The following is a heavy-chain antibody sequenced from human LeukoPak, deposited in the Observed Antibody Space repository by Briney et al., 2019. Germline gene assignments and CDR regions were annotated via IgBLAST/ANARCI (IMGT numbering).Heavy chain of an antibody. Sequence: GGSLRLSCAASGFTFSSYEMNWVRQAPGKGLEWVANIKQDGSEKKYVDSVKGRFTISRDNARNSLYLQMDSLRAEDTAVYYCARTITYGYDSWGQGTLVTVSS. CDR2: IKQDGSEK. CDR1: GFTFSSYE. CDR3: ARTITYGYDS. V-gene: IGHV3-7*01. J-gene: IGHJ5*01. D-gene: IGHD5-18*01.